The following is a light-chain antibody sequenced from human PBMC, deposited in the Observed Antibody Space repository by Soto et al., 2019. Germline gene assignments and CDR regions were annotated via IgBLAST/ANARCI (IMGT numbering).Light chain of an antibody. CDR3: QKYNSAPRT. CDR1: QCISNY. J-gene: IGKJ1*01. Sequence: DSQMTQSPSSLSASVGDRVTITCRASQCISNYLAWYQQKPGKVPKLLIYAASTLQSGVPSRFSGSGSGTDFTLTISSLQPEDVATYYCQKYNSAPRTFGQGTNVQIK. CDR2: AAS. V-gene: IGKV1-27*01.